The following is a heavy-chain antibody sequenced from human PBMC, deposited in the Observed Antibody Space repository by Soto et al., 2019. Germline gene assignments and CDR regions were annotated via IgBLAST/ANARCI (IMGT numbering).Heavy chain of an antibody. D-gene: IGHD6-19*01. J-gene: IGHJ4*02. V-gene: IGHV3-48*02. CDR1: GYAFSTFS. CDR2: ISTSGATI. CDR3: ARTGSGWPHHY. Sequence: PGGSLRLSCSASGYAFSTFSMSWIRQAPGKGLEWISYISTSGATIYYADSVKGRFTISRDNARDSLFLQMNSLRDDDTAVYYCARTGSGWPHHYRCQGTLVTVSS.